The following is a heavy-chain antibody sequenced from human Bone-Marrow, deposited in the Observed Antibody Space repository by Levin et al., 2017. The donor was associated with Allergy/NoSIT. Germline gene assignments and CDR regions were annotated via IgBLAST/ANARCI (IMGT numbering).Heavy chain of an antibody. V-gene: IGHV3-7*01. J-gene: IGHJ5*02. D-gene: IGHD5-18*01. CDR3: ARKDSAMVTNWFDP. Sequence: GGSLRLSCAASGFTFSHYWMSWVRQAPGKGLEWVANIKQDGSDKYYVDSVKGRFTISRDNAKNSLYLEMKSLRAEDTAMYYCARKDSAMVTNWFDPWGQGTLVTVSS. CDR2: IKQDGSDK. CDR1: GFTFSHYW.